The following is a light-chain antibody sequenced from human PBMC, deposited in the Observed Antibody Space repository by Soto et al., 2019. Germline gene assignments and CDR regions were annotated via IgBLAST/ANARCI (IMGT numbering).Light chain of an antibody. CDR2: GNT. V-gene: IGLV1-40*01. J-gene: IGLJ2*01. Sequence: QSVLTQPPSVSGAPGQRVTISCTGSSSNIGAGYYVHWYQQLPGRAPKLRIYGNTNRPSGVPDRFSGSKSGTSASLAITGLQAEDEADYYCLSFDSSLSVVFGGGTKLTVL. CDR1: SSNIGAGYY. CDR3: LSFDSSLSVV.